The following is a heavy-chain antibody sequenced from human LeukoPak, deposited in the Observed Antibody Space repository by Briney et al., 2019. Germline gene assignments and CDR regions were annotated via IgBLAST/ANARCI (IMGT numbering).Heavy chain of an antibody. CDR2: INSDGSST. V-gene: IGHV3-74*01. CDR3: ARDSSNYFDY. CDR1: GFTFSSYW. J-gene: IGHJ4*02. Sequence: GGSLRLSCAASGFTFSSYWMHWVRQAPVKGLVWVSRINSDGSSTSYADSVKGRFTISRDNSKNTLYLQMNSLRAEDTAVYYCARDSSNYFDYWGQGTLVTVSS.